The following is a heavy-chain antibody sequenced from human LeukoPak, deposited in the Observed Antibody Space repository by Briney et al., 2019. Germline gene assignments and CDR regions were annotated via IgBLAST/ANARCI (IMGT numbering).Heavy chain of an antibody. CDR1: GVSFSGYY. V-gene: IGHV3-66*01. J-gene: IGHJ5*02. CDR3: AREKDGELTP. CDR2: IYTGGST. Sequence: PSKTLSLTCAVSGVSFSGYYWSWVRQAPGKGLEWVSLIYTGGSTYYADSVKGRFTISRDNSKNTLYLQMNSLRAEDTAVYYCAREKDGELTPWGQGTLVTVSS. D-gene: IGHD1-26*01.